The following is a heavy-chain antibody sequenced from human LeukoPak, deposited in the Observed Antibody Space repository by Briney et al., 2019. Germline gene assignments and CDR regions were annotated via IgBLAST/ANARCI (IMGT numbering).Heavy chain of an antibody. J-gene: IGHJ4*02. CDR2: IYYSGST. CDR3: ARLYYDFWSGYYYFDY. CDR1: GGSISSYY. D-gene: IGHD3-3*01. V-gene: IGHV4-59*08. Sequence: SETLSLTCTVSGGSISSYYWSWIRQPAGKGLEWIGYIYYSGSTNYNPSLKSRVTISVDTSKNQFSLKLSSVTAADTAVYYCARLYYDFWSGYYYFDYWGQGTLVTVSS.